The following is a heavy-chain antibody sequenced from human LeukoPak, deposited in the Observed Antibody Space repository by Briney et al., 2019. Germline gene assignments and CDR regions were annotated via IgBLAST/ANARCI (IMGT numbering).Heavy chain of an antibody. J-gene: IGHJ4*02. CDR3: ASEDNTGSSAY. Sequence: GGSLRLSCAASGFTFSNFWMSWVRQAPGKGLEWVANIKQDGSEKYYVDSVKGRFTISRDNAKNSLYLRMSSLRGDDTALYYCASEDNTGSSAYWGQGTLVTVSS. D-gene: IGHD3-22*01. CDR1: GFTFSNFW. CDR2: IKQDGSEK. V-gene: IGHV3-7*01.